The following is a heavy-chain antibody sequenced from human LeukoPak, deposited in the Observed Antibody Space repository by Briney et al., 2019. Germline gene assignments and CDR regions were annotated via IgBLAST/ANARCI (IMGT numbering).Heavy chain of an antibody. CDR1: EFTVSSNY. Sequence: GGSLRLSCAASEFTVSSNYMNWVRQAPGKGLEWVSIIYSGGSTYYADSVKGRFTISRDNSKNTLYLQMNSLRADDTAVYYCARDPTTYYFDYWGQGTLVTVSP. CDR3: ARDPTTYYFDY. D-gene: IGHD1-7*01. J-gene: IGHJ4*02. V-gene: IGHV3-66*01. CDR2: IYSGGST.